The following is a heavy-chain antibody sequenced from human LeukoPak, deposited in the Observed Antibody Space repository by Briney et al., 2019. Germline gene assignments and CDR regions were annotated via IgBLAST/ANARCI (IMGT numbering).Heavy chain of an antibody. CDR2: IYYSGST. Sequence: SETLSLTCAVSGGSISSGGYSWSWIRQPPGKGLEWIGSIYYSGSTYYNPSLKSRVTISVDRSKNQFSLKLSSVTAADTAVYFCARGTFYDSSDYRYFDYWGQGTLVTVSS. CDR3: ARGTFYDSSDYRYFDY. J-gene: IGHJ4*02. CDR1: GGSISSGGYS. V-gene: IGHV4-30-2*01. D-gene: IGHD3-22*01.